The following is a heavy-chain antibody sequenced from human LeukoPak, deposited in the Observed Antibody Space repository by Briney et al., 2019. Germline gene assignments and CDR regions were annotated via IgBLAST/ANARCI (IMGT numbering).Heavy chain of an antibody. D-gene: IGHD2-15*01. CDR1: GYTFTNFG. Sequence: ASVKVSCKASGYTFTNFGISWVRQAPGQGLEWMGWISGYNGNTNYAQKLQGRVTMTTDTSTSTAYMDLRSLRSDDTAVYYCARDHCSGGSCHYYFDYWGQGTLVTVSS. CDR2: ISGYNGNT. J-gene: IGHJ4*02. V-gene: IGHV1-18*01. CDR3: ARDHCSGGSCHYYFDY.